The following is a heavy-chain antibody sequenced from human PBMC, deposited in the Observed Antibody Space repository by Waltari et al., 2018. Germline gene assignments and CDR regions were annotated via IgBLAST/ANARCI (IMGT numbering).Heavy chain of an antibody. D-gene: IGHD2-21*01. J-gene: IGHJ4*02. CDR3: ARDRGYCGGDCYKNLDY. Sequence: EVQLVESGGGLVQPGGSLRLSCAASGFTCSDYWMTWVGQAPGEGLEWVANIKKDGGETYYVDSVKGRFTVSRDNAKNSLYLQMSSLRGEDTAVYYCARDRGYCGGDCYKNLDYWGQGTLVAVSS. V-gene: IGHV3-7*01. CDR2: IKKDGGET. CDR1: GFTCSDYW.